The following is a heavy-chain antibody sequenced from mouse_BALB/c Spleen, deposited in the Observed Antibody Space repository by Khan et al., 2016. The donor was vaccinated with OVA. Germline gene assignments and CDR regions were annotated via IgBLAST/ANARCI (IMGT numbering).Heavy chain of an antibody. CDR1: GYIFTDFT. CDR3: TRGGGGDRFLY. CDR2: ISTYYGDA. Sequence: VQLQESGAELVRPGVSVKISCKGSGYIFTDFTMHWVKQSHAMSLEWIGVISTYYGDADYNQKFKGKATMTVDKSSNTAYMDLARLTSEDSAIYDCTRGGGGDRFLYWGQGTLVTVSA. V-gene: IGHV1S137*01. J-gene: IGHJ3*01.